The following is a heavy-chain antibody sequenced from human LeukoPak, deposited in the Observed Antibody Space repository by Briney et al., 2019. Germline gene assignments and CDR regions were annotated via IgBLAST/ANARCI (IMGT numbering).Heavy chain of an antibody. D-gene: IGHD2-2*01. CDR1: GFTFTEYN. CDR3: ARGCVGVQRNDWFDT. Sequence: GGSLRLSCAASGFTFTEYNMNWVRQAPGKGPEWVSSISASSSDIYYADSVKGRFTMARDNAKNSLYLQMNSLRAEDSAVYYCARGCVGVQRNDWFDTWGQGALVTVSS. J-gene: IGHJ5*02. V-gene: IGHV3-21*01. CDR2: ISASSSDI.